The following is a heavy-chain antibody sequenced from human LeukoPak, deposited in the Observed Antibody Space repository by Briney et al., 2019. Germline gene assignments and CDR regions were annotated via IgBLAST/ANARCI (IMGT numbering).Heavy chain of an antibody. J-gene: IGHJ4*02. CDR2: VYYTGNT. V-gene: IGHV4-59*08. Sequence: SETLSLTCTVSGGSITSYYWTWIRQPPGKGLEWIGYVYYTGNTNYNPSLKSRVTISLDTSRSRFSLQLSSVTAADTAIYYCARRARATGGGDYFDYWGQGALVTVSS. CDR1: GGSITSYY. CDR3: ARRARATGGGDYFDY. D-gene: IGHD2-15*01.